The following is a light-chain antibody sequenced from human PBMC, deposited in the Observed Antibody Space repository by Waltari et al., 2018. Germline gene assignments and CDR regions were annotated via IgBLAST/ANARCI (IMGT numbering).Light chain of an antibody. CDR3: LLYHNGALV. CDR2: HTS. V-gene: IGLV7-43*01. Sequence: QTVVTQEPSLTVSPGGTVTLTCASSAGPVTSNSFPNWFQQKPGQPPRSLIYHTSNKHSWTPARFSGSLFGGKAALTLSGVQPEDEADYYCLLYHNGALVFGGGTKLTVL. CDR1: AGPVTSNSF. J-gene: IGLJ3*02.